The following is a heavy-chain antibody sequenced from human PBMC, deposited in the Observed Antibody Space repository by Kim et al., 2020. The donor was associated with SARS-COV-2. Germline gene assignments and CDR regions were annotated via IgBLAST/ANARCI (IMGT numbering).Heavy chain of an antibody. D-gene: IGHD6-19*01. CDR3: ITEGIEVPNSSVDH. V-gene: IGHV3-15*01. CDR1: GFIFTEIW. CDR2: IRSKTAGGTV. J-gene: IGHJ4*02. Sequence: GGSLRLSCAASGFIFTEIWMNWVRQAPGKGLEWVGRIRSKTAGGTVDYAAPVKGRFTISRDDSKNTLYLQMNSLKTEDTAVYYCITEGIEVPNSSVDHWGQGTLVTVSS.